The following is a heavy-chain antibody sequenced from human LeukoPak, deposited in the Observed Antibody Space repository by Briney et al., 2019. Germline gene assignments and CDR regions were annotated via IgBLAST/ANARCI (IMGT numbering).Heavy chain of an antibody. D-gene: IGHD3-3*01. V-gene: IGHV1-18*01. CDR3: ARDGVLEWLLSNNWFGP. Sequence: ASVKVSCKASGYTFTSYGISWVRQAPGQGLEWMGWISAYNGNTNYAQKLQGRVTMTTDTSTSTAYMELRSLRSDDTAVYYCARDGVLEWLLSNNWFGPWGQGTLVTVSS. J-gene: IGHJ5*02. CDR2: ISAYNGNT. CDR1: GYTFTSYG.